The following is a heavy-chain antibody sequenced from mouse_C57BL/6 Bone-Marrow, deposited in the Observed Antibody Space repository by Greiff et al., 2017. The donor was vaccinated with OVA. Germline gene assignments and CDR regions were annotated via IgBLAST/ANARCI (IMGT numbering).Heavy chain of an antibody. CDR1: GFTFSDYG. D-gene: IGHD1-1*01. J-gene: IGHJ2*01. V-gene: IGHV5-17*01. Sequence: EVKLVESGGGLVKPGGSLKLSCAASGFTFSDYGMHWVRQAPEKGLEWVAYISSGSSTIYYADTVQGRFTISRDNAKNTLFLQMTSLRSEDTAMYYCARGTITTVVPPDYWGQGTTLTVSS. CDR3: ARGTITTVVPPDY. CDR2: ISSGSSTI.